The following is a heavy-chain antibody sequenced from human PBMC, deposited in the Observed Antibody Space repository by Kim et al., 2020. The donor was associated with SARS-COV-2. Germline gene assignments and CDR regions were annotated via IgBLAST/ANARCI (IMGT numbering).Heavy chain of an antibody. Sequence: AAAVTGRFTLPRENSKDTLYLQMHRLGAEDTAVYYCARRAFVGGPYAPFDYWGQGTLVTVSS. CDR3: ARRAFVGGPYAPFDY. D-gene: IGHD3-16*01. J-gene: IGHJ4*02. V-gene: IGHV3-30*01.